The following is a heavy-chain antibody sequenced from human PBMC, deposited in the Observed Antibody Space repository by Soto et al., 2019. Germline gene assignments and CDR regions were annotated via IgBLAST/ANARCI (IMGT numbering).Heavy chain of an antibody. CDR2: INAGNGNT. V-gene: IGHV1-3*01. D-gene: IGHD2-15*01. CDR3: ARDRCSGGSCYRPNYFDY. CDR1: GYTFTSYA. Sequence: ASVKVSCKASGYTFTSYAMDWVRQAPGQRLEWMGWINAGNGNTKYSQKFQGRVTITRDTSASTAYMELSSLRSEDTAVYYCARDRCSGGSCYRPNYFDYWGQGTLVTVSS. J-gene: IGHJ4*02.